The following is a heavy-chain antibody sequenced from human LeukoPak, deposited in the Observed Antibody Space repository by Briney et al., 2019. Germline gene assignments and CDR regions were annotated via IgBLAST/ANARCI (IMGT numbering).Heavy chain of an antibody. CDR3: ARVVAYYYGMDV. V-gene: IGHV1-46*01. CDR1: GYTFTNYY. Sequence: GASVKVSCKASGYTFTNYYMHWVRQAPGQGLEWMAIINPSGDNTNYAQKFQGRVTMTRDTSISTAYMELSRLRSDDTAVYYCARVVAYYYGMDVWGQGTTVTVSS. CDR2: INPSGDNT. J-gene: IGHJ6*02.